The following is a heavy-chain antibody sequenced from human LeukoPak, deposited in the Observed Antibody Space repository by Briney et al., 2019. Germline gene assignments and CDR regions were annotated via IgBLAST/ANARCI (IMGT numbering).Heavy chain of an antibody. CDR2: IIPIFGTA. J-gene: IGHJ5*02. D-gene: IGHD2-8*01. V-gene: IGHV1-69*06. Sequence: ASVKVSCKASGYTFTSYAISWLRQAPGQGLEWMGGIIPIFGTANYAQKFQGRVTITADKSTSTAYMELSSLRSEDTAVYYCARMLGYCTNGVCSVNWLDPWGQGTLVTVSS. CDR3: ARMLGYCTNGVCSVNWLDP. CDR1: GYTFTSYA.